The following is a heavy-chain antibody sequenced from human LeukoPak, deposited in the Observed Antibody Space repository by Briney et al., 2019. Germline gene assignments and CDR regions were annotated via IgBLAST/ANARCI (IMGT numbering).Heavy chain of an antibody. V-gene: IGHV4-34*01. CDR2: INHSGST. Sequence: SETLSLTCAVYGGSFSGYYWSWIRQPPGKGLEWIGEINHSGSTNYNPSLTSRVTISVDTSKNQFSLKLSSVTAADTAVYYCARRPHYYDSSGYLDYWGQGTLVTVSS. CDR1: GGSFSGYY. CDR3: ARRPHYYDSSGYLDY. J-gene: IGHJ4*02. D-gene: IGHD3-22*01.